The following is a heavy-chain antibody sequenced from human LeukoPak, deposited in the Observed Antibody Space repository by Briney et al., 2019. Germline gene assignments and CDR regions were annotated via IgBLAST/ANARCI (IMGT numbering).Heavy chain of an antibody. CDR3: ARVPLSGFWSGYPNYYYYYMDV. Sequence: GASVKVSCKASGYTFTGYYMHWVRQAPGQGLEWMGWINPNSGATNYAQKLQGRVTMTTDTSTSTAYMELRSLRSDDTAVYYCARVPLSGFWSGYPNYYYYYMDVWGKGTTVTVSS. D-gene: IGHD3-3*01. CDR2: INPNSGAT. V-gene: IGHV1-2*02. CDR1: GYTFTGYY. J-gene: IGHJ6*03.